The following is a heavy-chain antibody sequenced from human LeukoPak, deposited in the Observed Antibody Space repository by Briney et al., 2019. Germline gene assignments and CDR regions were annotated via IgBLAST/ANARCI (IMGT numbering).Heavy chain of an antibody. Sequence: GGSLRLSCAASGFIFSNYAMSWVRQAPGQGLEWVSAIGGRDSGTYYADSVRGRFTVSRDDPKNTLYLQMNTLRAEDTAVYYCAKWGDYDILTGYYDSDYWGQGTLVTVSS. CDR2: IGGRDSGT. CDR3: AKWGDYDILTGYYDSDY. V-gene: IGHV3-23*01. J-gene: IGHJ4*02. CDR1: GFIFSNYA. D-gene: IGHD3-9*01.